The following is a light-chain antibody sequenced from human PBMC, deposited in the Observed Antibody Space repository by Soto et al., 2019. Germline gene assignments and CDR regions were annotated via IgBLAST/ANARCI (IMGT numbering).Light chain of an antibody. CDR1: SGHSNYA. J-gene: IGLJ2*01. CDR3: QTWGSGIVV. CDR2: LNSDGSH. V-gene: IGLV4-69*01. Sequence: QPVLTQSPSASASLGASVKLTCTLSSGHSNYAIAWHQQQSEKGPRYLMKLNSDGSHSKGDGIPDRFSGSSSGAERYPTISSLQSEDEADYCCQTWGSGIVVFGGGTKVTVL.